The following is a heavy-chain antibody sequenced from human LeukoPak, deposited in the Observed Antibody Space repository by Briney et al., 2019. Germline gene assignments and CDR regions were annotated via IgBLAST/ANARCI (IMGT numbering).Heavy chain of an antibody. J-gene: IGHJ6*02. CDR3: ARQRQPLRYYGMDV. Sequence: SETLSLTCTVSGGSISSYYWSWIRQPPGKGLEWIGYTYYSGSTNYNPSLKSRVTISVDTSKNQFSLKLSSVTAADTAVYYCARQRQPLRYYGMDVWGQGTTVTVSS. D-gene: IGHD6-25*01. CDR1: GGSISSYY. CDR2: TYYSGST. V-gene: IGHV4-59*01.